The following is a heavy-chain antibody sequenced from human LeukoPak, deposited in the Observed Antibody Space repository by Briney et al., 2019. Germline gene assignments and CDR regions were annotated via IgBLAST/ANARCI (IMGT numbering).Heavy chain of an antibody. CDR1: GFTFSTYA. Sequence: GGSLRLSCAASGFTFSTYAMSWVRQAPGKGLEWVSRISSNGVSTYHADSVKGRFTVSRDNSKITLYLQINSLRADDTAVYYCAKGLTRASRIAAAGTLDYWGQGTLVTVSS. J-gene: IGHJ4*02. CDR2: ISSNGVST. CDR3: AKGLTRASRIAAAGTLDY. V-gene: IGHV3-23*01. D-gene: IGHD6-13*01.